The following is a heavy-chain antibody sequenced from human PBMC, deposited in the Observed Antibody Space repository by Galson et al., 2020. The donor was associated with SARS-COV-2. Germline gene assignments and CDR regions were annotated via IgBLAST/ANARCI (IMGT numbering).Heavy chain of an antibody. CDR3: ATSSAIAAAGTGWFDP. CDR1: GYTLTELY. V-gene: IGHV1-24*01. J-gene: IGHJ5*02. CDR2: FDPEDGET. Sequence: ASVKVYCKVSGYTLTELYMHWVRQAPGKGLEWMGGFDPEDGETIYAQKFQGRVTMTEDTSTDTAYMELSSLRSEDTAVYYCATSSAIAAAGTGWFDPWGQGTLVTVSS. D-gene: IGHD6-13*01.